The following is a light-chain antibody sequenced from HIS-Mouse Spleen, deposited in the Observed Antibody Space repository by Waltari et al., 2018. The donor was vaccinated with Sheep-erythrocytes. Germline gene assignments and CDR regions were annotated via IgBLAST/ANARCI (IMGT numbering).Light chain of an antibody. CDR3: SSYAGSNNWV. CDR2: EVS. Sequence: QSALTQPPSASGSPGQSVTISCTGTSSDGGGYNYVSWYQQHPGKAPKLMIYEVSKRPSGVPVRFSGSKSGNTASLTVSGLQAEDEADYYCSSYAGSNNWVFGGGTKLTVL. CDR1: SSDGGGYNY. V-gene: IGLV2-8*01. J-gene: IGLJ3*02.